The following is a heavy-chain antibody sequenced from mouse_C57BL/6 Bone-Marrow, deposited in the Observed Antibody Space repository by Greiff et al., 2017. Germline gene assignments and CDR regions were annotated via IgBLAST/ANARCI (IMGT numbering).Heavy chain of an antibody. D-gene: IGHD2-3*01. CDR1: GYSFTDYN. J-gene: IGHJ4*01. CDR3: AIMGYYSWYYAKEY. CDR2: INPTYGPT. Sequence: VQLQQSGAELVKPGASVKISCKASGYSFTDYNMNWVKQSNGKSLEWIGVINPTYGPTSYNEKFKGKATLTVDQSSSPAYMQLNSLASEDSAVYYCAIMGYYSWYYAKEYWGQGTSVTFSS. V-gene: IGHV1-39*01.